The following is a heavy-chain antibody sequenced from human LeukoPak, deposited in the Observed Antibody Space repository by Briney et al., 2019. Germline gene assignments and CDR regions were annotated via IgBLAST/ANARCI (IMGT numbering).Heavy chain of an antibody. CDR3: ARGALQYSSGWYGGDY. V-gene: IGHV1-8*01. J-gene: IGHJ4*02. CDR2: MNPNSGNT. D-gene: IGHD6-19*01. Sequence: GASVKVSCKASGYTFTSYDINWVRQATGQGLEWMGWMNPNSGNTGYAQKFQGRVTMTRNTSISTAYMELSSLRSEDTAVYYCARGALQYSSGWYGGDYWGQGTPVTVSS. CDR1: GYTFTSYD.